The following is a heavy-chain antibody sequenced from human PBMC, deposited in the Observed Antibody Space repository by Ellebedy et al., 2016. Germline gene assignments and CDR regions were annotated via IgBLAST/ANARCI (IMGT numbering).Heavy chain of an antibody. CDR1: GYIFRNYG. V-gene: IGHV1-18*01. J-gene: IGHJ6*02. Sequence: ASVKVSXKASGYIFRNYGINWVRQAPGQGLEWMGWINAYNGKTDHAQKLQGRVTMATDALTSTAYMELNSLTSDDTAVYYCARVVGQDAMDVWGQGTMVTVSS. CDR2: INAYNGKT. D-gene: IGHD3-10*01. CDR3: ARVVGQDAMDV.